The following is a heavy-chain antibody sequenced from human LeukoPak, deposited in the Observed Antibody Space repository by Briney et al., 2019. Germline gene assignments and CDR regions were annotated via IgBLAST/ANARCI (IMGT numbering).Heavy chain of an antibody. Sequence: GGSLRLSCAASGFTFSSYAMSWVRQAPGKGLEWVSAISGSGGSTYYADSVKGRFTISRDNSKNTLYLQMNSLRAEDTAVYYRAKSPGGELSSMKYNYFDYWGQGTLVTVSS. V-gene: IGHV3-23*01. CDR2: ISGSGGST. CDR1: GFTFSSYA. D-gene: IGHD3-16*02. CDR3: AKSPGGELSSMKYNYFDY. J-gene: IGHJ4*02.